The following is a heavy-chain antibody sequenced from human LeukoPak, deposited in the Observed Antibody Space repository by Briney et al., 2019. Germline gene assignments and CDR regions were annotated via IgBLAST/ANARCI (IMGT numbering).Heavy chain of an antibody. J-gene: IGHJ1*01. V-gene: IGHV3-30*02. CDR3: AKPSIAAAGNTINPSEYFQH. Sequence: GGSLRLSCAASGFTFSSYGMHWVRQAPGKGLEWVAFIRYDGSNKYYADSVKGRFTISRDNSKNTLYLQMNSLRAEDTAVYYCAKPSIAAAGNTINPSEYFQHWGQGTLVTVPS. CDR1: GFTFSSYG. CDR2: IRYDGSNK. D-gene: IGHD6-13*01.